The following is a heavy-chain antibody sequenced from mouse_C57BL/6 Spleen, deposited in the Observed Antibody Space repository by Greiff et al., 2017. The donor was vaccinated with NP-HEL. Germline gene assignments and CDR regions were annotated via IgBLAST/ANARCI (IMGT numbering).Heavy chain of an antibody. J-gene: IGHJ1*03. CDR3: ARYYYGSSPWYFDV. CDR2: IHPNSGST. Sequence: QVQLQQPGAELVKPGASVKLSCKASGYTFTSYWMHWVKQRPGQGLEWIGMIHPNSGSTNYNEKFKSKATLTVDKSSSTAYMQLSSLTSEDSAFYYCARYYYGSSPWYFDVWGTGTTVTVSS. V-gene: IGHV1-64*01. CDR1: GYTFTSYW. D-gene: IGHD1-1*01.